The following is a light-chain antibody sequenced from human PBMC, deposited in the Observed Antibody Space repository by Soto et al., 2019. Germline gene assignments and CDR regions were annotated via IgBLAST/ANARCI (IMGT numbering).Light chain of an antibody. CDR1: QGIRND. Sequence: AIQMTQSPSSLSASVGDRVTITCRASQGIRNDLGWYQQKPGKAPKLLIYAASSLQSGVPSRFSGSGSGTDFTLTISSLQPEDFATFYCQQAYTFPRTFGQGTKVEI. CDR3: QQAYTFPRT. CDR2: AAS. J-gene: IGKJ1*01. V-gene: IGKV1-6*01.